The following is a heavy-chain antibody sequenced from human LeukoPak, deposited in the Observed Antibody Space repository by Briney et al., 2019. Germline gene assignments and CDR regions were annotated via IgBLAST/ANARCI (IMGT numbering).Heavy chain of an antibody. Sequence: GGSLRRSCAASGFTFSSFDMHWVRQPTGQGLEWVSTIGTAGDTYYPGSVEGRFTLSRDNAKNSLYLQMNSLTAGDTAVYYCARGPPRGKYYYMDVWGKGTTVTVSS. CDR2: IGTAGDT. CDR3: ARGPPRGKYYYMDV. D-gene: IGHD1-1*01. J-gene: IGHJ6*03. V-gene: IGHV3-13*01. CDR1: GFTFSSFD.